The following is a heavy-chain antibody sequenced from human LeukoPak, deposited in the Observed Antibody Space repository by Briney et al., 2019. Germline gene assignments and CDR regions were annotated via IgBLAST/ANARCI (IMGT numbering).Heavy chain of an antibody. D-gene: IGHD2-15*01. CDR3: ARGRVCSDGTCYSDYHYMDV. CDR1: GGTFFSYA. CDR2: IIPIFGTT. V-gene: IGHV1-69*13. Sequence: ASVKVSCKASGGTFFSYAISWVRQAPGQGLEWMGGIIPIFGTTNYAQKFQGRITITADESSSTAYMDLSSLRSDDTAVYYCARGRVCSDGTCYSDYHYMDVWGKGTTVTISS. J-gene: IGHJ6*03.